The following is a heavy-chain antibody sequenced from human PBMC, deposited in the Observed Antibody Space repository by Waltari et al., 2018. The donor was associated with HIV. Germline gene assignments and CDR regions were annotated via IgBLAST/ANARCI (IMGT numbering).Heavy chain of an antibody. V-gene: IGHV3-23*01. CDR2: VSGSGGST. Sequence: EVQLLESGGGLVQPGGCLRLSCAASGFTFSSYALSWVRQAPGRGLEWVSAVSGSGGSTYDADSVKGRFTIARDNSKNTLYLQMNSLRAEDTAVYYCAKGSLWCDPWGQGTLVTVSS. D-gene: IGHD3-10*01. CDR1: GFTFSSYA. CDR3: AKGSLWCDP. J-gene: IGHJ5*02.